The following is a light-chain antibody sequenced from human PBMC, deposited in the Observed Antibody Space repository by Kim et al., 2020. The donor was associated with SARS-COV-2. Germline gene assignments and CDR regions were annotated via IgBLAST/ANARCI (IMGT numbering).Light chain of an antibody. CDR3: AAWDDSLDAVV. Sequence: GQRVTLSCSGSTSNIGSNTVTWYQQLPGTAPKLLIYSNTQRPSGVPDRFSGSKSGTSASLAISGLLSEDETDYYCAAWDDSLDAVVFGGGTQLTVL. V-gene: IGLV1-44*01. CDR2: SNT. J-gene: IGLJ2*01. CDR1: TSNIGSNT.